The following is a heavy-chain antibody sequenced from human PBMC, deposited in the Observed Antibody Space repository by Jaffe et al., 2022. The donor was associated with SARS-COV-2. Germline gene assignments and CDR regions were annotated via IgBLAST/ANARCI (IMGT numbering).Heavy chain of an antibody. D-gene: IGHD5-18*01. J-gene: IGHJ4*02. CDR1: GGSISSYY. CDR3: AREVVTGHFDY. Sequence: QVQLQESGPGLVKPSETLSLTCTVSGGSISSYYWSWIRQPPGKGLEWIGYIYYSGSTNYNPSLKSRVTISVDTSKNQFSLKLSSVTAADTAVYYCAREVVTGHFDYWGQGTLVTVSS. CDR2: IYYSGST. V-gene: IGHV4-59*01.